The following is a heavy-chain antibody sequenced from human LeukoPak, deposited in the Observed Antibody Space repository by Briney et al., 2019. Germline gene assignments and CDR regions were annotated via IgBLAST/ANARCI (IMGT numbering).Heavy chain of an antibody. J-gene: IGHJ6*03. Sequence: PSQTLSLTCTVSGGSISSGSYYWSWIRQPAGKGLEWIGRIYTSGSTNYNPSLKSRVTISVDTSKNQFPLKPSSVTAADTAVYYCAREGCTNGVCFLYYYYMDVWGKGTTVTVSS. D-gene: IGHD2-8*01. CDR1: GGSISSGSYY. CDR3: AREGCTNGVCFLYYYYMDV. CDR2: IYTSGST. V-gene: IGHV4-61*02.